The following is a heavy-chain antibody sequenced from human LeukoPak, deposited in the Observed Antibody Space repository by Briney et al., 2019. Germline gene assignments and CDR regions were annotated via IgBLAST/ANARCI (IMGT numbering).Heavy chain of an antibody. V-gene: IGHV4-30-4*08. D-gene: IGHD3/OR15-3a*01. CDR3: AGGRLDYPHPQPNFDY. CDR1: GGSISIGDYY. CDR2: IYYSGST. Sequence: TSQTLSLTCTVSGGSISIGDYYWSWIRQPPGKGLEWIGYIYYSGSTYYNPSLKSRVTISVDTSKNQFSLKLSSVTAADTAVYYCAGGRLDYPHPQPNFDYWGQGTLVTVSS. J-gene: IGHJ4*02.